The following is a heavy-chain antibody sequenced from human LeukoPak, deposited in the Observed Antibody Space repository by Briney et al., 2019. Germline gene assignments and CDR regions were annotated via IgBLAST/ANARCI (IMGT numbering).Heavy chain of an antibody. J-gene: IGHJ4*02. CDR2: ISSSSSYI. D-gene: IGHD1-26*01. V-gene: IGHV3-21*01. CDR1: GFTFSSYS. CDR3: ASDLSGSYPFDY. Sequence: TGGSLRLSCAASGFTFSSYSMNWVRQAPGKGLEWVSSISSSSSYIYYADSVKGRFTISRDNAKNSLYLQMNSLRAEDMAVYYCASDLSGSYPFDYWGQGTLVTVSS.